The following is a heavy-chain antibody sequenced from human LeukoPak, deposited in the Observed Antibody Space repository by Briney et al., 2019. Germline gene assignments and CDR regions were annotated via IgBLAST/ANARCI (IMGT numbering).Heavy chain of an antibody. CDR3: ATGVHGIAAAGDYYFDY. CDR2: IYHSGST. CDR1: GGSISSSNW. D-gene: IGHD6-13*01. V-gene: IGHV4-4*02. Sequence: PSGTLSLTCAVSGGSISSSNWWSWVRQPPGKGLEWIGEIYHSGSTNYNPSLKSRVTISVDTSKNQFSLKLSSVTAADTAVYYCATGVHGIAAAGDYYFDYWGQGTLVTVSS. J-gene: IGHJ4*02.